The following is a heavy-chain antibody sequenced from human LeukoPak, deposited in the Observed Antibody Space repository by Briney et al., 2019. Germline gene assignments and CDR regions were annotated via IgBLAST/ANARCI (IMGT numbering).Heavy chain of an antibody. Sequence: GGSLRLSCAASGFTFISYGIHWVRQAPGKGLEWVAVISYDGNNKYYVDSVKGRFTISRDNSKNTLYLQMNSLRPEDTAVYYCAKDLGGMGIATTGTDYYYGMDVWGQGTTVTVSS. CDR3: AKDLGGMGIATTGTDYYYGMDV. CDR2: ISYDGNNK. J-gene: IGHJ6*02. V-gene: IGHV3-30*18. D-gene: IGHD6-13*01. CDR1: GFTFISYG.